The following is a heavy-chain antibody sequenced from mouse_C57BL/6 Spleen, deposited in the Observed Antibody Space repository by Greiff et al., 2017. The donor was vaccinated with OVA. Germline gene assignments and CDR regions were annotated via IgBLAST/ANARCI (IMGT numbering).Heavy chain of an antibody. D-gene: IGHD3-3*01. V-gene: IGHV1-82*01. CDR2: IYPGDGDT. J-gene: IGHJ4*01. CDR1: GYAFSSSW. CDR3: ARSGGDRAMDY. Sequence: VQLQQSGPELVKPGASVKISCKASGYAFSSSWMNWVKQRPGTGLEWIGRIYPGDGDTNYNGKFKGKATLTADKSSSTAYMQLSSLTSEDTAVYFCARSGGDRAMDYWGQGTSVTVSS.